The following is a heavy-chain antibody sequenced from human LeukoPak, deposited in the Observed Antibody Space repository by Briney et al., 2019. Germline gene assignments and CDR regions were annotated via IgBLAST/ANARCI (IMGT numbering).Heavy chain of an antibody. V-gene: IGHV4-39*01. J-gene: IGHJ5*02. CDR1: GGSISSSSYY. Sequence: PSETLSLTCTVSGGSISSSSYYWGWIRQPPGKGLEWIGSIYYSGSTCYNPSLKSRVTISVDTSKNQFSLKLSSVTAADTAVYYCASHYYYDSSGLNWFDPWGQGTLVTVSS. CDR3: ASHYYYDSSGLNWFDP. D-gene: IGHD3-22*01. CDR2: IYYSGST.